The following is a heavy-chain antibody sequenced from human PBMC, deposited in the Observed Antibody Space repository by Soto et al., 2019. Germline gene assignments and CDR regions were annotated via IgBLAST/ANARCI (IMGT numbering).Heavy chain of an antibody. CDR3: AKVVYFSYYYYYCMDV. V-gene: IGHV3-23*01. Sequence: PGVSLRLSCAASGFTFSSYAMSWVRQAPGKGLEWVSAISGSGGSTYYADSVKGRFTISRDNSKNTLYLQMNSLRAEDTAVYYCAKVVYFSYYYYYCMDVCGTRSTVTVS. D-gene: IGHD3-10*01. CDR2: ISGSGGST. J-gene: IGHJ6*03. CDR1: GFTFSSYA.